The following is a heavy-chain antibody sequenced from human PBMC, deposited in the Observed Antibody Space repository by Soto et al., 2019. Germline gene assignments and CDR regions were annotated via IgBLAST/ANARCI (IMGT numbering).Heavy chain of an antibody. CDR3: ARIYNWNDHWFDP. CDR2: IYYSGST. Sequence: SETLSLTCTVSGGSISSYYWSWTRQPPGKGLEWIGYIYYSGSTNYNPSLKSRVTISVDTSKNQFSLKLSSVTAADTAVYYCARIYNWNDHWFDPWGQGTLVTVSS. CDR1: GGSISSYY. D-gene: IGHD1-20*01. V-gene: IGHV4-59*08. J-gene: IGHJ5*02.